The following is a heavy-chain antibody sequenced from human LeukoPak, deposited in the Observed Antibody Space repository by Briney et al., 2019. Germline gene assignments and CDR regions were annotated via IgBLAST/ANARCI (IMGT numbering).Heavy chain of an antibody. D-gene: IGHD2-2*01. CDR2: MNPNSGNT. V-gene: IGHV1-8*03. J-gene: IGHJ6*03. Sequence: GASVKVSCKASGYTFTSYDINWVRLATGQGLEWMGWMNPNSGNTGYAQKFQGRVTITRNTSISTAYMELSSLRSEDTAVYYCARESGTHRHCSSTSCYGVYYYYYMDVWGKGTTVTVSS. CDR1: GYTFTSYD. CDR3: ARESGTHRHCSSTSCYGVYYYYYMDV.